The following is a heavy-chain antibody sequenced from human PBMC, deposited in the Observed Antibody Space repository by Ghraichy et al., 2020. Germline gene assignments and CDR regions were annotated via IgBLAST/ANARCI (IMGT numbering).Heavy chain of an antibody. J-gene: IGHJ4*02. V-gene: IGHV4-39*01. Sequence: SETLSLTCTVSGGSISSSSYYWGWIRQPPGKGLEWIGSIYYSGSTYYNPSLKSRVTISVDTSKNQFSLKLSSVTAADTAVYYCARHSRTLWGSYRYFDYWGQGTLVTVSS. D-gene: IGHD3-16*02. CDR1: GGSISSSSYY. CDR2: IYYSGST. CDR3: ARHSRTLWGSYRYFDY.